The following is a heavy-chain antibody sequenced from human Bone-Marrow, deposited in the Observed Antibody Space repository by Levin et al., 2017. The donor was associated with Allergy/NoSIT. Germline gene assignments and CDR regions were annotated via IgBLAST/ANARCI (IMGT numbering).Heavy chain of an antibody. Sequence: PGGSLRLSCTTSGFTFSSYTVNWVRQAPGKGLEWVSTISNTGGSIYYADSVGGRFTISRDNSKSSLYLQMNSLRAEDTAIYYCASSNAFRAFDFWGQGTVVTVSS. CDR1: GFTFSSYT. J-gene: IGHJ3*01. CDR3: ASSNAFRAFDF. V-gene: IGHV3-23*01. D-gene: IGHD3-16*01. CDR2: ISNTGGSI.